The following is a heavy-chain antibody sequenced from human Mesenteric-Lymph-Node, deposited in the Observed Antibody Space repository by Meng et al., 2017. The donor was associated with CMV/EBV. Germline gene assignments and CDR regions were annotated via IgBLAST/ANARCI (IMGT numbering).Heavy chain of an antibody. J-gene: IGHJ4*02. D-gene: IGHD6-13*01. V-gene: IGHV4-61*08. CDR3: ARDDSGSWHRSFDY. CDR1: GGSGGGGGDY. Sequence: SGGSGGGGGDYWNEISQHPRKELEWIGYIYYGGSTNSNPSLKSPVTISLDTSTKQFTLKLSSVTAADTAVYYSARDDSGSWHRSFDYWGQGTLVTVSS. CDR2: IYYGGST.